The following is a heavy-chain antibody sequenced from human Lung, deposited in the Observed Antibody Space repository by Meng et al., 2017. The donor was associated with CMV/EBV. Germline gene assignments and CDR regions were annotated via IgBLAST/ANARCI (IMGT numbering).Heavy chain of an antibody. D-gene: IGHD2-2*01. J-gene: IGHJ6*02. CDR2: INQSGSP. V-gene: IGHV4-34*01. Sequence: SXTXSLXFALNSGXFSGYYWGWIRQPPGGAMGWIGEINQSGSPNYNPSLKSRVTMSIDTSEDQFSLKLSSVTAADTAVYYCSRGEGAIAVVPAANYYGMDVWXQGTXVTVSS. CDR1: SGXFSGYY. CDR3: SRGEGAIAVVPAANYYGMDV.